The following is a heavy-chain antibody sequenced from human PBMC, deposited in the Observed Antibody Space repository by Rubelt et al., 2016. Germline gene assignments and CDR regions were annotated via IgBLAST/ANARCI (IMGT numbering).Heavy chain of an antibody. Sequence: QVKLEESGPVLVKPSETLSLTCTVSGGSLRSYDWGWLRHPPGTGLEWSGYIDYRGATNYNPSLTRRDTLTVDMSQNQVSRMLTLWTAGDTAVYYCARDGPMTGRGSGNWFDPWGHGTLVTVSS. CDR3: ARDGPMTGRGSGNWFDP. D-gene: IGHD3-9*01. CDR1: GGSLRSYD. CDR2: IDYRGAT. J-gene: IGHJ5*02. V-gene: IGHV4-59*01.